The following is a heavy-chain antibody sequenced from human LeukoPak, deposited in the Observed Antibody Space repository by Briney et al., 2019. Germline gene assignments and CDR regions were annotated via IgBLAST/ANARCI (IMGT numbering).Heavy chain of an antibody. CDR1: GFSFSTYW. V-gene: IGHV3-7*04. D-gene: IGHD3-16*01. CDR3: ARDRWGLLGGGF. CDR2: ITQDGSEK. Sequence: GGSLRLSCAASGFSFSTYWMSWVRQAPGKGLEWVASITQDGSEKYYVDSVKGRFTISRDNAKNSLYLQMNSLRAEDTAVYYCARDRWGLLGGGFWGQGTLVTVSS. J-gene: IGHJ4*02.